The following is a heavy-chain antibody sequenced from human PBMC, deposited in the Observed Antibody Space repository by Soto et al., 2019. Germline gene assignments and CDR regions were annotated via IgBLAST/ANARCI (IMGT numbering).Heavy chain of an antibody. CDR3: ARAKAPLYSSSWYWFDP. Sequence: SETLSLTCTVSVGSISSGGYYWSWIRQHPGKGLEWIGYIYYSGSTNYNPSLKSRVTISVDTSKNQFSLKLSSVTAADTAVYYCARAKAPLYSSSWYWFDPWGQGTLVTVSS. V-gene: IGHV4-61*08. D-gene: IGHD6-13*01. CDR1: VGSISSGGYY. J-gene: IGHJ5*02. CDR2: IYYSGST.